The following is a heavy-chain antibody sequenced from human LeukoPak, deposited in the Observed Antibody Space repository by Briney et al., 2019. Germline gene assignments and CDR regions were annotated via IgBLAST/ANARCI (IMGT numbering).Heavy chain of an antibody. CDR2: ISSSSSYI. Sequence: GGSLRLSCAASGFTFSSYSMNWVRQAPGKGLEWVSSISSSSSYIYYADSVKGRFTISRDNSKNTLYLQMNSLRAEDTAVYYCARERADIVVVVAASYGMGVWGQGTTVTVSS. D-gene: IGHD2-15*01. CDR3: ARERADIVVVVAASYGMGV. J-gene: IGHJ6*02. CDR1: GFTFSSYS. V-gene: IGHV3-21*01.